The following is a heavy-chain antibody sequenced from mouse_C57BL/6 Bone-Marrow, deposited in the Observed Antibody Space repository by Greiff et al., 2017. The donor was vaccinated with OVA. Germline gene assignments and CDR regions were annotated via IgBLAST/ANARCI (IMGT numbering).Heavy chain of an antibody. J-gene: IGHJ3*01. Sequence: QVQLQQPGAELVMPGASVKLSCKASGYTFTSYWMHWVKQRPGQGLEWIGEIDPSDSYTNYNQKFKGKSTLTVDKSSSTAYMQLSSLTSEDSACYYCAREGLRSCAYWGQGTLVTVSA. CDR2: IDPSDSYT. D-gene: IGHD2-4*01. CDR3: AREGLRSCAY. CDR1: GYTFTSYW. V-gene: IGHV1-69*01.